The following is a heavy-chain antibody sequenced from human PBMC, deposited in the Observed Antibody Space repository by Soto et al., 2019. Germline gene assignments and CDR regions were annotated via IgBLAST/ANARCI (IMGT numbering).Heavy chain of an antibody. J-gene: IGHJ6*02. CDR3: AKCRVVDYGMDV. CDR2: ISGSGGST. V-gene: IGHV3-23*01. D-gene: IGHD6-6*01. Sequence: HPGGSMRLSCAASGFTFSSYAMSWVRQAPGKGLEWVSAISGSGGSTYYADSVKGRFTISRDNSKNTLYLQMNSLRAEDTAVYYCAKCRVVDYGMDVWGQGTTVTVSS. CDR1: GFTFSSYA.